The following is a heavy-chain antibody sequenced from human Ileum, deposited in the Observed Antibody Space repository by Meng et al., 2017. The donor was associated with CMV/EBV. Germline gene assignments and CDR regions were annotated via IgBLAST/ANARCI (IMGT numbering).Heavy chain of an antibody. Sequence: GESLKISCAASGFTFSSYGMHWVRQAPGKRLEWVAFIRYDGSNKYYADSVKGRFTISRDNSKNTLYLQMNSLRAEDTAVYYCAKDHYDSSGYQDFDYWGQGTLVTVSS. CDR3: AKDHYDSSGYQDFDY. CDR2: IRYDGSNK. D-gene: IGHD3-22*01. V-gene: IGHV3-30*02. CDR1: GFTFSSYG. J-gene: IGHJ4*02.